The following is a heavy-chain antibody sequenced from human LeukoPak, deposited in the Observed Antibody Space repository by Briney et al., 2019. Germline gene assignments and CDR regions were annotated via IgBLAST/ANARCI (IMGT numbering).Heavy chain of an antibody. J-gene: IGHJ2*01. CDR1: GFTFSTFT. Sequence: GGSLRLSCAASGFTFSTFTMNWVRQAPGKGLEWVSSISSSSSFIYYADSVKGRFTISRDNAKNSLYLQMNSLRAEDTALYYCAKNSSWSKSHWYFDLWGRGTLVTVTA. V-gene: IGHV3-21*04. CDR2: ISSSSSFI. CDR3: AKNSSWSKSHWYFDL. D-gene: IGHD6-13*01.